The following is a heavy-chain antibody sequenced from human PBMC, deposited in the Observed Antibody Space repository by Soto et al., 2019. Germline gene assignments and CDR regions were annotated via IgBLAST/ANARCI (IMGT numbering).Heavy chain of an antibody. CDR3: STWHFDY. J-gene: IGHJ4*02. CDR2: TYYRSKWYN. CDR1: GDSVSSNSAI. Sequence: QVQLQQSGPGLVKPSQTLTLTCAISGDSVSSNSAIWHWIRQSPSRGLEWLGRTYYRSKWYNNYTESVKGRITINPDTSKNQFSLQLNSVTPEDTAVYYCSTWHFDYWGQGTLVTVSS. V-gene: IGHV6-1*01.